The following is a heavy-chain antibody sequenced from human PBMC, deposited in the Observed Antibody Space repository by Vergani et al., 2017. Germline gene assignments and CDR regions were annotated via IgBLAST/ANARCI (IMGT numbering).Heavy chain of an antibody. CDR3: TTDYGSGSYYNVVXFDP. D-gene: IGHD3-10*01. Sequence: EVQLVESGGGLVKPGGSLRLSCAASGFTFSNAWMSWVRQAPGKGLEWVGRIKSKTDGGTTDYAAPVKGRFTISRDDSKNTLYLQMNSLKTEDTAVYYCTTDYGSGSYYNVVXFDPWGQGTLVTVSS. J-gene: IGHJ5*02. V-gene: IGHV3-15*01. CDR2: IKSKTDGGTT. CDR1: GFTFSNAW.